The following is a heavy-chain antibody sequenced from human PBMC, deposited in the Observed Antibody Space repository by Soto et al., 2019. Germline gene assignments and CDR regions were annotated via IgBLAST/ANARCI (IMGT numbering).Heavy chain of an antibody. CDR2: MHPGDSDT. CDR3: AGHNRSSRTRLERWFDP. J-gene: IGHJ5*02. V-gene: IGHV5-51*01. CDR1: GYSFSTYW. Sequence: PGESLKISCKASGYSFSTYWIGWVRQMPGKGLEWMGIMHPGDSDTRYSPSFQGQVTISADKSINTAYLQWSSLKPSDSAMYYWAGHNRSSRTRLERWFDPWGQGTLVTVSS. D-gene: IGHD6-13*01.